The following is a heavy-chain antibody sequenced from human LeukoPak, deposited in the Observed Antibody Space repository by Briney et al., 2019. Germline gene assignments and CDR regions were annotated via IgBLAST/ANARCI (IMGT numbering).Heavy chain of an antibody. CDR1: GGSISSGDYY. CDR3: ARGYQLLHNGMDV. J-gene: IGHJ6*04. Sequence: SETLSLTCTVSGGSISSGDYYWSWIRQPPGKGLEWIGYIYYSGSTYYNPSLKSRVTISVDTSKNQFSLKLSSVTAVDTAVYYCARGYQLLHNGMDVWGKGTTVTVSS. D-gene: IGHD2-2*01. V-gene: IGHV4-30-4*01. CDR2: IYYSGST.